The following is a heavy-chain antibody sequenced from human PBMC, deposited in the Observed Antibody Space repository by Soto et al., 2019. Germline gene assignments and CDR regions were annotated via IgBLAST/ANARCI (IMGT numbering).Heavy chain of an antibody. CDR1: GFIFSGYA. Sequence: QVQLVESGGGVVQPGGSLRLSCAASGFIFSGYAMHWVRQAPGKGLEWVAVISYDGNTQYYADSVKGRFTVSRDNSNNILYVEMNNLRDEDTAMYYCAKETNAYEINFWCKGTLVTVSP. CDR3: AKETNAYEINF. D-gene: IGHD3-9*01. J-gene: IGHJ4*02. CDR2: ISYDGNTQ. V-gene: IGHV3-30-3*01.